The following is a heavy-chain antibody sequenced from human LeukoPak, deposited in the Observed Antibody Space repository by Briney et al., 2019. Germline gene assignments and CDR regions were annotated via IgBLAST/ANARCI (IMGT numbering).Heavy chain of an antibody. CDR3: AVDYFDYYYDYMGV. D-gene: IGHD3-9*01. Sequence: SETLSLTCTISGGSVSDYYWSWIRQSPGKGLEWIGYIYYTGSTSYNPSLKSRVTISVDTSKNQFSLKLSSVTAADTAVYYCAVDYFDYYYDYMGVWGKGTTVTVAS. V-gene: IGHV4-59*02. J-gene: IGHJ6*03. CDR1: GGSVSDYY. CDR2: IYYTGST.